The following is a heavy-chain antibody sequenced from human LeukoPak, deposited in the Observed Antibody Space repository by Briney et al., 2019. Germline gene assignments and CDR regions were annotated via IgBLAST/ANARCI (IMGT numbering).Heavy chain of an antibody. CDR1: GGSFSGYY. Sequence: SETLSLTCAVSGGSFSGYYWSWIRQPPGKGLEWIGEINHSGSTNYNPSLKSRVTISVDTSKNQFSLKLSSVTAADTAVYHCASVYYDFWSGYFGYFDYWGQGTLVTVSS. CDR3: ASVYYDFWSGYFGYFDY. J-gene: IGHJ4*02. D-gene: IGHD3-3*01. CDR2: INHSGST. V-gene: IGHV4-34*01.